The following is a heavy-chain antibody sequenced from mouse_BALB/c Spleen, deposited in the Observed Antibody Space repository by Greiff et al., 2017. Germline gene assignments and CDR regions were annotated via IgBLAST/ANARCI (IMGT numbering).Heavy chain of an antibody. CDR2: ISYSGST. V-gene: IGHV3-2*02. D-gene: IGHD1-1*01. J-gene: IGHJ1*01. CDR3: ARSSYVSYWYFDV. CDR1: GYSITSDYA. Sequence: VQLKESGPGLVKPSQSLSLTCTVTGYSITSDYAWNWIRQFPGNKLEWMGYISYSGSTSYNPSLKSRISITRDTSKNQFFLQLNSVTTEDTATYYCARSSYVSYWYFDVWGAGTTVTVSS.